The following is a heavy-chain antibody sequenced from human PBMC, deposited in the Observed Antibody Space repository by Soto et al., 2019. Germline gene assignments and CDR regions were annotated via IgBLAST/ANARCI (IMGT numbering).Heavy chain of an antibody. CDR3: SRGEQYRGRIFDY. Sequence: SQTLSLTCAITGDSVSSNSAGWSWVRQSPSRGLEWLGRTYYRSKWYYGYAVSVRGRITINPDTSKNQYSLQLNSVTPEDTAVYFCSRGEQYRGRIFDYWGQGTLVTVSA. CDR1: GDSVSSNSAG. D-gene: IGHD1-26*01. V-gene: IGHV6-1*01. CDR2: TYYRSKWYY. J-gene: IGHJ4*01.